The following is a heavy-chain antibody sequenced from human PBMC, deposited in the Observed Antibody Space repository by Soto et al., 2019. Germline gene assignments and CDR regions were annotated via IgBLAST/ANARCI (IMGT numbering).Heavy chain of an antibody. CDR3: ARDAGLRYFDWSRENYYYYGMDV. J-gene: IGHJ6*04. Sequence: SETLSLTCTVSGCAISRNYWTWIRQPPGKGLEWIGYIYYSGSTNYNPSLKSRVTISVDTSKNQFSLKLSSVTAADTAVYYCARDAGLRYFDWSRENYYYYGMDVWGKGTTVT. CDR2: IYYSGST. CDR1: GCAISRNY. D-gene: IGHD3-9*01. V-gene: IGHV4-59*01.